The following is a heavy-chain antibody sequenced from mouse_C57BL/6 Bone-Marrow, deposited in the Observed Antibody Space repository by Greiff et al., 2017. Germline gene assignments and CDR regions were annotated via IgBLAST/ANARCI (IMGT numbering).Heavy chain of an antibody. V-gene: IGHV1-55*01. CDR1: GYTFTSYW. Sequence: VQLQQPGAELVKPGASVKMSCKASGYTFTSYWITWVKQRPGQGLEWIGDIYPGSGSTNYNEKFKSKATLTVATSSSTAYMQLSSLTSEDSAVFYCARPYYSNYWYFAVWGTGTTVTVSS. J-gene: IGHJ1*03. D-gene: IGHD2-5*01. CDR3: ARPYYSNYWYFAV. CDR2: IYPGSGST.